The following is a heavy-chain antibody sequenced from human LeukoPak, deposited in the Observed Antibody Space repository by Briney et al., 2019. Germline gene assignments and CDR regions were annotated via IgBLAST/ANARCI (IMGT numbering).Heavy chain of an antibody. CDR2: INPNSGGT. CDR3: ANEPFDSSWYRI. Sequence: ASVKVSCKASGYTFTGYYMHWVRQAPGQGLEWMGWINPNSGGTNYAQKFQGRVTMTRDTSISTAYMELSRLRSDDTAVYYCANEPFDSSWYRIWGQGTLVTVSS. CDR1: GYTFTGYY. D-gene: IGHD6-13*01. J-gene: IGHJ4*02. V-gene: IGHV1-2*02.